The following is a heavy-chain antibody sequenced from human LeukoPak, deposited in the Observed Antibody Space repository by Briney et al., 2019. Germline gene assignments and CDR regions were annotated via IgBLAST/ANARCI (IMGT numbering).Heavy chain of an antibody. J-gene: IGHJ6*02. CDR3: ARNHGSSVYYYYGMDV. D-gene: IGHD6-6*01. CDR1: GGSIGTYY. CDR2: IYFSGST. V-gene: IGHV4-59*01. Sequence: PSETLSLTCTVSGGSIGTYYWSWIRQPPGKGLEWIGYIYFSGSTNYNPSLKSRVTISVDTSKNQFSLKLSSVTAADTAVYYCARNHGSSVYYYYGMDVWGQGTTVTVSS.